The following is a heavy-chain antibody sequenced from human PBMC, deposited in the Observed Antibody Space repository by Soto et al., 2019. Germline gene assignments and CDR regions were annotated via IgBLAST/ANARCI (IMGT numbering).Heavy chain of an antibody. CDR2: ISYDGSNK. CDR1: GFTFSSYA. CDR3: ARDRDWSYYFDY. Sequence: QVQLVESGGGVVQPGRSLRLSCAASGFTFSSYAMHWVRQAPGKGLEWVAVISYDGSNKYYADSVKGRFTISRDNSKNTLYLQMNRLRAEDTAVYYCARDRDWSYYFDYWGQGTLVTVSS. D-gene: IGHD3-9*01. V-gene: IGHV3-30-3*01. J-gene: IGHJ4*02.